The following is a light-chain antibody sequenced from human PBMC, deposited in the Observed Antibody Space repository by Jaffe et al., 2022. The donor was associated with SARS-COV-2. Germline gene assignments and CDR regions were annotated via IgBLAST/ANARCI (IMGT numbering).Light chain of an antibody. CDR1: ALSKKY. CDR3: YSTDSSGNPNWV. V-gene: IGLV3-10*01. Sequence: SYELTQPPSVSVSPGQTARITCSGDALSKKYAYWYQQKSGQAPVLVIYEDSKRPSGIPERFSGSSSGTMATLTISGAQVEDEADYSCYSTDSSGNPNWVFGGGTKLTVL. CDR2: EDS. J-gene: IGLJ3*02.